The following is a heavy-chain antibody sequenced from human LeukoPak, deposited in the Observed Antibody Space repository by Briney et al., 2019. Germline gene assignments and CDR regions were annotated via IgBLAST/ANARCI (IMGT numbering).Heavy chain of an antibody. CDR3: ARGGGLYSSCWYIIDY. CDR2: ISSSSSYI. V-gene: IGHV3-21*01. J-gene: IGHJ4*02. Sequence: PGGSLRLSCAASGFTFSSYSMSWVRQAPGKGLEWVSSISSSSSYIYYADSVKGRFTISRDNAKNSLYLQMNSLRAEDTAVYYCARGGGLYSSCWYIIDYWGQGTLVTVSS. D-gene: IGHD6-19*01. CDR1: GFTFSSYS.